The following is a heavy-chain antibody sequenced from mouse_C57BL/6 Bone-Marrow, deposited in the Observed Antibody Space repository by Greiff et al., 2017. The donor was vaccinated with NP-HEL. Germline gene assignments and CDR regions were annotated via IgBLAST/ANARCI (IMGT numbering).Heavy chain of an antibody. D-gene: IGHD2-4*01. CDR1: GYTFTSYW. CDR3: ASWDYDEYYFDY. CDR2: IDPSDSYT. J-gene: IGHJ2*01. V-gene: IGHV1-50*01. Sequence: QVQLQQPGAELVKPGASVKLSCKASGYTFTSYWMQWVKQRPGQGLAWIGEIDPSDSYTNYNQKFKGKATLTVDTSSSTAYMQLSSLTSEDSAVYYCASWDYDEYYFDYWGQGTTLTVSS.